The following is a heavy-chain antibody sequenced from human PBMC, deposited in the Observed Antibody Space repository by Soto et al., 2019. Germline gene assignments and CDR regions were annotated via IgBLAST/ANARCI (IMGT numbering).Heavy chain of an antibody. Sequence: QVQLQQWGAGLLKPSETLSLTCAVSGGSFSGYYWSWIRQPPGKGLEWIGEINHSGSTNYNPSLKSRVTISVDTSKNQFSLKLSSVTAADTAVYYCARARRLYGMDVWGQGTTVTVSS. J-gene: IGHJ6*02. V-gene: IGHV4-34*01. CDR1: GGSFSGYY. CDR2: INHSGST. CDR3: ARARRLYGMDV.